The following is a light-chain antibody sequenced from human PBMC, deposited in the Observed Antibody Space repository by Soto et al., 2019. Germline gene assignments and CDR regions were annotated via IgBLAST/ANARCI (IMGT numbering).Light chain of an antibody. J-gene: IGKJ1*01. V-gene: IGKV3-20*01. CDR1: QSVSSSY. Sequence: EIVLTQSPGTLSLSPGERATLSCRSSQSVSSSYLAWYQQKPGQAPRLLIYDASSRATGIPDGFRGSGSGTDFTLTISRLEPEGFAVYYCQQYGSSPTCGQGTKVEIK. CDR3: QQYGSSPT. CDR2: DAS.